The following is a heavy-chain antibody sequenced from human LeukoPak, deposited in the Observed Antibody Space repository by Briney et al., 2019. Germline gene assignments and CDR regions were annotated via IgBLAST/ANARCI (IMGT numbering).Heavy chain of an antibody. CDR3: PRVGLDRSGYRRVDV. Sequence: ASVKVSCKASGYTFNGYYMHWVRQAPGQGLEWMGRINPNSGGTNYAQKFQGRVTMTRDTSISTAYMELSRLRADDTAVYYCPRVGLDRSGYRRVDVWGKGNTVTVSS. D-gene: IGHD3-22*01. CDR2: INPNSGGT. CDR1: GYTFNGYY. J-gene: IGHJ6*04. V-gene: IGHV1-2*06.